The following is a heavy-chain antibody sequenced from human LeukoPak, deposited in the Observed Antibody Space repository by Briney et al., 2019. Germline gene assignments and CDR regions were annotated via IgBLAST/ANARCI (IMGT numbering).Heavy chain of an antibody. CDR2: IKQDGSKK. CDR1: GFPFSSYW. Sequence: GGSLRLSCVASGFPFSSYWMTWVRQAPGKGLEWVANIKQDGSKKSYVDSVKGRFTISRDNAKNSLYMQMNSLRAEDTAIYYCTRVGYIDEGIDYWGQGTLVTVSS. V-gene: IGHV3-7*04. CDR3: TRVGYIDEGIDY. D-gene: IGHD5-24*01. J-gene: IGHJ4*02.